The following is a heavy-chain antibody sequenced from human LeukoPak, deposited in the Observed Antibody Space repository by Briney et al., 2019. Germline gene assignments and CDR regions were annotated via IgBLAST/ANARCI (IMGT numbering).Heavy chain of an antibody. CDR3: ARGFYSSDY. D-gene: IGHD6-13*01. CDR1: GFTFSSYY. V-gene: IGHV3-74*01. J-gene: IGHJ4*02. CDR2: INSDGSTT. Sequence: GGSLRLSCALSGFTFSSYYMHWVRQAPGKGLVWVSRINSDGSTTTYADSVKGRFTISRDNAKNTLYLQMNSLRADDTAVYYCARGFYSSDYWGQGTLVTVSS.